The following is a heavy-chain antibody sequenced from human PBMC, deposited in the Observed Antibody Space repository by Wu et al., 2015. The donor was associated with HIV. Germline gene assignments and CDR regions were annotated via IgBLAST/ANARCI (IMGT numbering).Heavy chain of an antibody. D-gene: IGHD1-1*01. CDR1: GYTFTTYY. V-gene: IGHV1-46*03. J-gene: IGHJ3*02. CDR3: ANRNRIGNMEAFDI. CDR2: INPSENRV. Sequence: QIQLVQSGAEVRKPGASVKVSCKASGYTFTTYYIHWVRQAPGQGPEWMGVINPSENRVSYSQRFQGRVTMTRDTSTSTVYMELSSLRSEDTAVYFCANRNRIGNMEAFDIWGQGTKVIVSS.